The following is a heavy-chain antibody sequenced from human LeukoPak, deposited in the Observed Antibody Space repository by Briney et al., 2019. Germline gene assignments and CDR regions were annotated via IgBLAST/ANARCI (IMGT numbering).Heavy chain of an antibody. V-gene: IGHV4-30-2*05. CDR1: GGSISSGSYS. CDR2: IYPRGST. D-gene: IGHD5-18*01. J-gene: IGHJ4*02. Sequence: SQTLSLTCAVSGGSISSGSYSWSWIRQPPGKGLEWIGYIYPRGSTYYNPSLKSRVTISVDTSKNQFSLKLSSVTAADTAVYYCARWAYSYGLNWGQGTLVTVSS. CDR3: ARWAYSYGLN.